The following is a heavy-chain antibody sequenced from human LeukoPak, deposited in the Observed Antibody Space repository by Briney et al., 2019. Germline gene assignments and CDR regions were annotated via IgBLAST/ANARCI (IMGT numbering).Heavy chain of an antibody. J-gene: IGHJ4*02. CDR2: IWHDGSNR. CDR1: GFIFSSYG. CDR3: ARDHSGTYDNVLDY. D-gene: IGHD3-10*01. V-gene: IGHV3-33*01. Sequence: GRSLRLSCAASGFIFSSYGIHWVRQAPGKGLEWVAVIWHDGSNRYYADSLKGRLTISRDNSKNTLYLQMNSLRAEDTAVYYCARDHSGTYDNVLDYWGQGTLVTVSS.